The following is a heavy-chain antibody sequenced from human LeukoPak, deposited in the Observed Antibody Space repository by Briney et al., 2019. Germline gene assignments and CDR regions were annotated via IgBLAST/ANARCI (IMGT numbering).Heavy chain of an antibody. D-gene: IGHD1-7*01. CDR3: ARERHATWNYLGRAFDI. J-gene: IGHJ3*02. CDR1: GFSFSNYW. V-gene: IGHV4-4*07. CDR2: IYTSGST. Sequence: GSLRLSCAASGFSFSNYWMTWVRQAPGKGLEWIGRIYTSGSTNYNPSLKSRVTISVDKSKNQFSLKLSSVTAADTAVYYCARERHATWNYLGRAFDIWGQGTMVTVSS.